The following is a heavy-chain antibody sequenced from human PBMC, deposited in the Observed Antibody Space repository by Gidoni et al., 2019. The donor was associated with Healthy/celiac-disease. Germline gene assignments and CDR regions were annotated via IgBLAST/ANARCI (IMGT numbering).Heavy chain of an antibody. D-gene: IGHD3-16*02. Sequence: EVQLVESGGGLVKPGGSLRLSCAASGFTFSNAWMSWVRQAPGKGLEWVGRIKSKTDGGTTDYAAPVKGRFTISRDDSKNTLYLQMNSLKTEDTAVYYCTTSGIAFYVWGSYRHDAFDIWGQGTMVTVSS. V-gene: IGHV3-15*01. CDR2: IKSKTDGGTT. J-gene: IGHJ3*02. CDR1: GFTFSNAW. CDR3: TTSGIAFYVWGSYRHDAFDI.